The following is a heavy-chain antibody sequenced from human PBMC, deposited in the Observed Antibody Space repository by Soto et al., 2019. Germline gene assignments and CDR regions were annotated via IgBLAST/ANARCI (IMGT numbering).Heavy chain of an antibody. CDR2: INAGNGNT. CDR3: ARDPYTIFGVVTAYYGMDV. CDR1: GYTFTSYA. J-gene: IGHJ6*02. D-gene: IGHD3-3*01. V-gene: IGHV1-3*01. Sequence: QVQLVQSGAEVKKPGASVKVSCKASGYTFTSYAMHWVRQAPGQRLEWMGWINAGNGNTKYSQKFQGRVTITRDTSASTAYMELSSLRSDDTAVYYCARDPYTIFGVVTAYYGMDVWGQGTTVTVSS.